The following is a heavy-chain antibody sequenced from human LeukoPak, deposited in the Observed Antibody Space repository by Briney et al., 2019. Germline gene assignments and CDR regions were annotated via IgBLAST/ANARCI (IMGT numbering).Heavy chain of an antibody. V-gene: IGHV4-59*01. CDR3: ARGLDSGNYYVGFDY. J-gene: IGHJ4*02. D-gene: IGHD1-26*01. CDR1: GGSISSYY. CDR2: IYYSGST. Sequence: ASETLSLTCTVSGGSISSYYWSWIRQPPGKGLEWIGYIYYSGSTNYNPSLKSRVTISVDTSKNQFSLKLSSVTAADTAVYYCARGLDSGNYYVGFDYWGQGTLVTVSS.